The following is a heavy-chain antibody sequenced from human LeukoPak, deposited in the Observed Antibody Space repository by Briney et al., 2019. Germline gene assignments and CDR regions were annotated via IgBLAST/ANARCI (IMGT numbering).Heavy chain of an antibody. CDR2: IYDSGST. V-gene: IGHV4-39*02. CDR3: ARESGMTDY. Sequence: SETLSLTCTVSGGSIRSSYYYWGWIRQPPGKGLEWIGSIYDSGSTYYNPSLKSRVTISVDTSKNQFSLKLNSVTAADTAVYYCARESGMTDYWGQGTLVTVSS. J-gene: IGHJ4*02. CDR1: GGSIRSSYYY.